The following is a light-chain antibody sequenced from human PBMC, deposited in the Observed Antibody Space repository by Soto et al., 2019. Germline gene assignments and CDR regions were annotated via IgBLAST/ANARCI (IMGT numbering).Light chain of an antibody. CDR2: GVS. Sequence: EIVLTQSPGTLSLSPGKRATLSCRASQTLRNNYLAWYQQKPGQAPRLLMYGVSSRATGIPDRFSGSGSGTDFTLTINSLEPEDFAVYYCQQYERSPPTFAQGTKVDI. V-gene: IGKV3-20*01. CDR1: QTLRNNY. J-gene: IGKJ1*01. CDR3: QQYERSPPT.